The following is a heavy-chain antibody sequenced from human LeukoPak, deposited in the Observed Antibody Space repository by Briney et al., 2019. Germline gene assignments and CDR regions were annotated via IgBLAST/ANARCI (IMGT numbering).Heavy chain of an antibody. D-gene: IGHD2-8*02. J-gene: IGHJ4*02. V-gene: IGHV3-48*04. CDR1: GFTFNAYS. CDR2: IISRGDTT. CDR3: ARGRGYCTGVSCDIDY. Sequence: GGSLRLSCAASGFTFNAYSMSWVRQAPGKGLEWVSNIISRGDTTHYAASVRGRFTISRDNAKNSVFLHLNSLRGDDTAVYYCARGRGYCTGVSCDIDYWGQGTLVTVSS.